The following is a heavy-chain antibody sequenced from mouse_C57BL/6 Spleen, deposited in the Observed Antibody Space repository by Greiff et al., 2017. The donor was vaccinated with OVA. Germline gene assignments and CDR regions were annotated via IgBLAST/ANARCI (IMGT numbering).Heavy chain of an antibody. CDR2: IDPNSGGT. J-gene: IGHJ1*03. V-gene: IGHV1-72*01. Sequence: QVQLKQPGAELVKPGASVKLSCKASGYTFTSYWMHWVKQRPGRGPEWIGRIDPNSGGTKYNEKFKSKATLTVDKTSSTAYIQLSSLTSEDSAVYYCARDYDYDDWYFDVWGTGTTVTVSS. CDR1: GYTFTSYW. CDR3: ARDYDYDDWYFDV. D-gene: IGHD2-4*01.